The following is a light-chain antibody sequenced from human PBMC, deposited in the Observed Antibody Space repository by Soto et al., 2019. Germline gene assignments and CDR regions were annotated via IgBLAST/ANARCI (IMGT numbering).Light chain of an antibody. Sequence: EIVLTQSPGTLSLSPGERATLSCRASQSVGGSYLAWFQQKPGQAPRLLIYVASTRATGVPDRFSGSGSATHFSLTINRLEPEDFAVYYCQHYGSSPLTFGQGTKVEIK. V-gene: IGKV3-20*01. CDR2: VAS. CDR1: QSVGGSY. CDR3: QHYGSSPLT. J-gene: IGKJ1*01.